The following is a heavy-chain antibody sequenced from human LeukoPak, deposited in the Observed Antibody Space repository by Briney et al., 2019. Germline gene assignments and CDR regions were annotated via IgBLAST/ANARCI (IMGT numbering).Heavy chain of an antibody. D-gene: IGHD1-1*01. J-gene: IGHJ4*02. Sequence: SETLSLTFTVSGGSIISSRYYWGCIRHPPGTGMKWIRNICYSGRPYYNPSLKSRVTISVDTSKNQFSLKLSSVTAADTAVYYCARPRYNWNDLEYYFDYWGQGTLVTVSS. CDR2: ICYSGRP. V-gene: IGHV4-39*01. CDR1: GGSIISSRYY. CDR3: ARPRYNWNDLEYYFDY.